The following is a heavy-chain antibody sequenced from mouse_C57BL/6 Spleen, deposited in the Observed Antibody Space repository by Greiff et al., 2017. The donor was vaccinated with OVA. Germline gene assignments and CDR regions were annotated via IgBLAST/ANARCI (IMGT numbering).Heavy chain of an antibody. Sequence: VQLQQPGAELVKPGASVKLSCKASGYTFTSYWMHWVKQRPGRGLEWIGRIDPNSGGTKYNEKFKSKATLTVDKPSSTAYMQLSSLTSEDTAVYYCARDGGYGDDEGNYAMDYWGQGTSVTVSS. V-gene: IGHV1-72*01. CDR3: ARDGGYGDDEGNYAMDY. CDR2: IDPNSGGT. D-gene: IGHD2-2*01. CDR1: GYTFTSYW. J-gene: IGHJ4*01.